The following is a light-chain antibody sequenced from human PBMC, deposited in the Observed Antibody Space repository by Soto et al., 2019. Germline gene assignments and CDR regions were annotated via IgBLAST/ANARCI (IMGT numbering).Light chain of an antibody. Sequence: QSVLTQPACVYGSPGQSITIACTGTSSDVGGYNYVSWYQQHPFKAPKLMIYDVSKRPSGVSNRFSGSKSAHTAPLTLSGLQSEGEADYYCSSYTSSSTVVFGGGTKLTVL. J-gene: IGLJ2*01. CDR1: SSDVGGYNY. CDR3: SSYTSSSTVV. V-gene: IGLV2-14*01. CDR2: DVS.